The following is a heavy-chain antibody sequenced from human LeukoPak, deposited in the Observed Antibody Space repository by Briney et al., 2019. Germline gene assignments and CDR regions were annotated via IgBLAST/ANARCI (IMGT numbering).Heavy chain of an antibody. D-gene: IGHD1-7*01. Sequence: PGESLRLSCAASGFPFSTYWMSWVRQAPGKGLEWVANINQDGTEKYYVDSVKGRFTISRDYAKNSLYLQMNSLRVEDTAVYYCAKVTNYRADPWGQGTLVTVSS. CDR3: AKVTNYRADP. CDR1: GFPFSTYW. CDR2: INQDGTEK. V-gene: IGHV3-7*01. J-gene: IGHJ5*02.